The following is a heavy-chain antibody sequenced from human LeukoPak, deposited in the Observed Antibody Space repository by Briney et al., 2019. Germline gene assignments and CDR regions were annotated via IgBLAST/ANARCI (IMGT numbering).Heavy chain of an antibody. J-gene: IGHJ3*01. CDR3: AKDRTIRGLMGESTA. D-gene: IGHD3-10*01. V-gene: IGHV3-30*02. Sequence: GGSLRLSCGASGFTLIDYNMHWVRQAPGKGLEYVAFIQFDGTTEYYTDSVKGRFTMSRDKSKNTLYLQMNSLRAEDTAVYFCAKDRTIRGLMGESTAWGRGTMVTISS. CDR2: IQFDGTTE. CDR1: GFTLIDYN.